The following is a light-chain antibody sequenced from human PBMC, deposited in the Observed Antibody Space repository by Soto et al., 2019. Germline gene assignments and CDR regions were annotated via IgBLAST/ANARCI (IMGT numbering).Light chain of an antibody. Sequence: QSVLTQPRSVSGSPGQSVTISCTGTSSDVGGYNYVSWYQQHPGKAPKLMIYDVSKRPSGVPDRFSGSKSGNTASLTISGLRAEDEADYYCCSDAGSYTWVFGGGTKLTV. J-gene: IGLJ3*02. CDR3: CSDAGSYTWV. V-gene: IGLV2-11*01. CDR2: DVS. CDR1: SSDVGGYNY.